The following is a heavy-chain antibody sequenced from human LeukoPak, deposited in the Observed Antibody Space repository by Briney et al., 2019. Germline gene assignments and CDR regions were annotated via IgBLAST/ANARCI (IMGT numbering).Heavy chain of an antibody. Sequence: SETLSLTCGVSDGPVSGYYWSWLRQSPGKGLEWIGEITRYGNTNYNPSLKSRVIISKDTSKSQISLTLISLTAADTAVYFCARLDQLIVDYWYFDLWGRGTQVTVSS. D-gene: IGHD2-21*01. CDR2: ITRYGNT. CDR3: ARLDQLIVDYWYFDL. CDR1: DGPVSGYY. J-gene: IGHJ2*01. V-gene: IGHV4-34*01.